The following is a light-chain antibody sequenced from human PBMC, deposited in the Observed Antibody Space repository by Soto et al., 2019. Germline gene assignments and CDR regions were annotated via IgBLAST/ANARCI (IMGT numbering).Light chain of an antibody. CDR3: MQRIEFQLT. Sequence: DIVMTHTPLSLPVTPGEPASISCGSSQSLLDSDDGNTYLDWYLQKPGQSPQLLIYTVSYRASAVPASFSASGSGPDFTLTISTVEAEDAGVYYCMQRIEFQLTVGGWSKVEIX. V-gene: IGKV2-40*01. CDR1: QSLLDSDDGNTY. J-gene: IGKJ4*01. CDR2: TVS.